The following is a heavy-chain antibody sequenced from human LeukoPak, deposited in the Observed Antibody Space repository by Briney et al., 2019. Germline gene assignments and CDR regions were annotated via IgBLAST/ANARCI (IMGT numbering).Heavy chain of an antibody. V-gene: IGHV3-9*01. D-gene: IGHD6-19*01. CDR1: GFTFDDYA. CDR2: ISWNSGSI. Sequence: GGSLRLSCAASGFTFDDYAMHWVRQAPGKGLEWVSGISWNSGSIGYADSVKGRFTISRDNAKNMLYLQMNSLRTEDTAVYYCATLRSDSSGWYYFDYWGQGTLVTVSS. CDR3: ATLRSDSSGWYYFDY. J-gene: IGHJ4*02.